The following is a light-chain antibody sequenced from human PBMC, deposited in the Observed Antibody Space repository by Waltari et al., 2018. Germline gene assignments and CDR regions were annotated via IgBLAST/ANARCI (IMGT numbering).Light chain of an antibody. CDR1: QSVSNNY. CDR2: GAS. CDR3: QQYGNSPLT. Sequence: EIVLTQSPGILSLSPGDTATLSCRASQSVSNNYLSWYQQKPGQAPRLLIYGASSRATGIPDRFSGGGSGTDFTLTISRLEPEDFAVDCCQQYGNSPLTFGGGTEVEIE. V-gene: IGKV3-20*01. J-gene: IGKJ4*01.